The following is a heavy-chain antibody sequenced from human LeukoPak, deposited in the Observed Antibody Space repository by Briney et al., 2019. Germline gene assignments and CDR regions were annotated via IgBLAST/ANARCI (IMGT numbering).Heavy chain of an antibody. CDR3: AGDGIVVVPAAIAANWFDP. CDR1: GGSISSYC. V-gene: IGHV4-4*07. CDR2: IYTSGST. D-gene: IGHD2-2*01. Sequence: SETLSLTCTVSGGSISSYCWSWIRQPAGKGLEWIGRIYTSGSTNYNPSLKSRVTMSVDTSKNQFSLKLSSVTAADTAVYYCAGDGIVVVPAAIAANWFDPWGQGTLVTVSS. J-gene: IGHJ5*02.